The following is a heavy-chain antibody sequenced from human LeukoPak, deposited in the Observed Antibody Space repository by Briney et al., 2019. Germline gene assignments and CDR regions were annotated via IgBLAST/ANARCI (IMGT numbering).Heavy chain of an antibody. CDR1: GGSISSHY. CDR2: IYYSGST. CDR3: AKDGSGYTI. V-gene: IGHV4-59*11. D-gene: IGHD5-12*01. J-gene: IGHJ4*02. Sequence: PSETLSLTCTVSGGSISSHYWSWIRQPPGKGLEWIGYIYYSGSTNYNPSLKSRVTISVDTSKNQFSLKLSSVTAADTAVYYRAKDGSGYTIWGQGTLVTVSS.